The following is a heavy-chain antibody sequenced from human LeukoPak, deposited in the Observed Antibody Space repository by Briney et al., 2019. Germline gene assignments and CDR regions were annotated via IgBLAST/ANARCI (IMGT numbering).Heavy chain of an antibody. CDR1: GGSISNYY. V-gene: IGHV4-30-4*01. D-gene: IGHD4-17*01. J-gene: IGHJ4*02. CDR2: IYYSGSS. CDR3: ARQIYGDLYYFDY. Sequence: SETLSLTCTVSGGSISNYYWSWIRQPPGKGLEWIGYIYYSGSSYYIPSLKSRVTMSVDTSKNQFSLRLSSVTAADTAVYYCARQIYGDLYYFDYWGQGTLVTVSS.